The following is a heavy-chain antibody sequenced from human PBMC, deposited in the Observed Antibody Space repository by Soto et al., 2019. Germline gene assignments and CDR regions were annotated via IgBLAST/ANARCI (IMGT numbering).Heavy chain of an antibody. CDR3: ARDIGGQYGMDV. CDR1: SGSISSYF. J-gene: IGHJ6*02. V-gene: IGHV4-59*01. D-gene: IGHD1-26*01. CDR2: IYYSGNT. Sequence: SETLSLTCTVSSGSISSYFWSWIRQPPEKGLEWIGYIYYSGNTNYNPSLKSRVTISLDTSKNQFSLKVSSVTAADTAVYYCARDIGGQYGMDVWGQGTTVTAP.